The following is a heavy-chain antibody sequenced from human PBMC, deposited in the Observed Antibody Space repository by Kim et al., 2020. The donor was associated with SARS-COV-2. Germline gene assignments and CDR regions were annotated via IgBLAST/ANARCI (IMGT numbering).Heavy chain of an antibody. J-gene: IGHJ4*02. CDR2: IYYSVST. V-gene: IGHV4-59*01. CDR1: GGSMNSYY. Sequence: SETLSLTCTVSGGSMNSYYWTWIRQPPGQGLEWIGYIYYSVSTNQNPSLRSRVTISLDTSKNQFSLKLSSVTAADTAVYYCARSTDGYSLDYWGQGTLVTVSS. CDR3: ARSTDGYSLDY. D-gene: IGHD5-18*01.